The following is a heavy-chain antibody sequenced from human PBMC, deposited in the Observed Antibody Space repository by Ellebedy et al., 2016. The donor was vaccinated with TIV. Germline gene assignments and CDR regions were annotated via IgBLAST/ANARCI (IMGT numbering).Heavy chain of an antibody. Sequence: AASVKVSCKTSGYSFTGYYIHWVRQAPGQGPEWVGWINPDNGVTGYEQKLQGRVTITGDTSIRTVYMELSSLRSDDTAIYYCVRDLTNPVTGDYWGQGTLVFVSS. J-gene: IGHJ4*02. CDR3: VRDLTNPVTGDY. D-gene: IGHD4-11*01. V-gene: IGHV1-2*02. CDR2: INPDNGVT. CDR1: GYSFTGYY.